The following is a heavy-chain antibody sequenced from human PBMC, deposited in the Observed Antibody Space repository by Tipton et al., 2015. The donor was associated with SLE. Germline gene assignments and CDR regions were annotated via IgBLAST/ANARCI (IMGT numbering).Heavy chain of an antibody. CDR3: ARERTYGDYFYYYAVDV. D-gene: IGHD4-17*01. Sequence: TLSLTCTVSGGSFSSETYLWGWIRQPPGKGLEWIGDIHYSGSTYYNPSLKSRGTISVDTSKNQFPLNLRSVTAADTAVYYCARERTYGDYFYYYAVDVWGQGTTVTVSS. CDR2: IHYSGST. J-gene: IGHJ6*02. CDR1: GGSFSSETYL. V-gene: IGHV4-31*03.